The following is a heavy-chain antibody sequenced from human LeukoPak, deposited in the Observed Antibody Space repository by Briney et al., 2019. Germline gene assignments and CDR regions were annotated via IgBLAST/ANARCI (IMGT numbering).Heavy chain of an antibody. J-gene: IGHJ4*02. CDR1: GYTFTGYY. D-gene: IGHD2-15*01. CDR2: INPNSGGT. Sequence: ASVKVSCKASGYTFTGYYMHWVRQAPGQGREGMGWINPNSGGTNYAQKYQGRVTMTRDTSISTAYMELSRLRSDDTAVYYCVVVAAKFGYWGQGTLVTVSS. CDR3: VVVAAKFGY. V-gene: IGHV1-2*02.